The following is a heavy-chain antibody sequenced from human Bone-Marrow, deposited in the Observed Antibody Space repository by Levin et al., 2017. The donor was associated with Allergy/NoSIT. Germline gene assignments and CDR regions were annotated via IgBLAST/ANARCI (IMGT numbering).Heavy chain of an antibody. CDR3: AKATSAVAGTWDFFDY. CDR2: ISWNSGSI. J-gene: IGHJ4*02. CDR1: GFTFDDYA. D-gene: IGHD6-19*01. Sequence: GGSLRLSCAASGFTFDDYAMHWVRQAPGKGLEWVSGISWNSGSIGYADSVKGRFTISRDNAKNSLYLQMNSLRAEDTALYYCAKATSAVAGTWDFFDYWGQGTLVTVSS. V-gene: IGHV3-9*01.